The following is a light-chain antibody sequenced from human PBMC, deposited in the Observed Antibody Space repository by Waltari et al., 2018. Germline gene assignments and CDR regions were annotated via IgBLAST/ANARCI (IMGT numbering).Light chain of an antibody. CDR3: CSYAGSSTYV. J-gene: IGLJ1*01. V-gene: IGLV2-23*02. Sequence: QSALTQPASVSGSPGQSSTIPCTGTSSVVGSYNLDSWYQQHPGKAPKLMIYEVSKRPSGVSNRFSGSKSGNTASLTISGLQAEDEADYYCCSYAGSSTYVFGTGTKVTVL. CDR2: EVS. CDR1: SSVVGSYNL.